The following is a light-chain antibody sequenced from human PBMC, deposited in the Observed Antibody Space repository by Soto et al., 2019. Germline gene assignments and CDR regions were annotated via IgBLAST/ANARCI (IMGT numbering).Light chain of an antibody. V-gene: IGKV1-27*01. CDR3: QKYNSPPPT. CDR1: HGISNY. CDR2: AAS. J-gene: IGKJ1*01. Sequence: QVTQSPSSLSASVGDRVTITCRASHGISNYVAWYQQKPGKAPELLIHAASTLQSAVPSRFSGSGFGTDFTLTISSLQPEDVATYYCQKYNSPPPTFGQGTKLEIK.